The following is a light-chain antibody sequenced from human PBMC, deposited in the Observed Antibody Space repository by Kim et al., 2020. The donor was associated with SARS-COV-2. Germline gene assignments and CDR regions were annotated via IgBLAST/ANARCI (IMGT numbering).Light chain of an antibody. CDR2: HVS. CDR1: QSVRSNY. CDR3: QRYDSSVT. V-gene: IGKV3-20*01. Sequence: SVSPGERVTLSCRASQSVRSNYLAWYQHTPGQAPRLLIFHVSIRAPGIPDRFSGSGSGTDFTLTISRLEPEDFAVYYCQRYDSSVTFGQGTRLEI. J-gene: IGKJ2*01.